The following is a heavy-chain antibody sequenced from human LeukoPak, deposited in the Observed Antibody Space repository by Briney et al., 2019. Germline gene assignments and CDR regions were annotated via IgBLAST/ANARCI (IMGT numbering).Heavy chain of an antibody. V-gene: IGHV3-7*01. Sequence: GGSLRLSCEASGFSFPYGMSWVRQAPGKGLEWVVNIKQDGSEKYYVDSGKGRFTISRDNAKNSLYLQMNSLRAEDTAVYYCVRTRRGRITMVRGVPHYLDYWGQGTLVTVSS. CDR3: VRTRRGRITMVRGVPHYLDY. CDR2: IKQDGSEK. J-gene: IGHJ4*02. CDR1: GFSFPYG. D-gene: IGHD3-10*01.